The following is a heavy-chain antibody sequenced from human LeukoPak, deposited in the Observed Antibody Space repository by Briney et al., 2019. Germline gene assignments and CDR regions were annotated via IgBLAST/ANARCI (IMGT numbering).Heavy chain of an antibody. J-gene: IGHJ4*02. CDR2: IYYSGST. CDR1: GGSISSSSYY. CDR3: AATSGYSSSWHLSY. V-gene: IGHV4-39*07. D-gene: IGHD6-13*01. Sequence: SETLSLTCTVSGGSISSSSYYWGWIRQPPGKGLEWIVSIYYSGSTYYNPSLKSRVTISVDTSKNQFSLKLSSVTAADTAVYYCAATSGYSSSWHLSYWGQGTLVTVSS.